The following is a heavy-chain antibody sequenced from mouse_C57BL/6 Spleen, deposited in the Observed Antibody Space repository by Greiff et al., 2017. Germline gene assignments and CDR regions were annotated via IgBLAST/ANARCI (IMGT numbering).Heavy chain of an antibody. D-gene: IGHD3-2*02. CDR2: IYPGNSDT. Sequence: EVQLQQSGTVLVRPGASVKMSCKTSGYTFTSYWMHWVKQRPGQGLEWIGAIYPGNSDTSYNQKFKGKAKLTAVTSASTAYMKLSSLTNEDSAVYYCTVTAQATGAMDYGGQGTSVTVS. CDR3: TVTAQATGAMDY. J-gene: IGHJ4*01. V-gene: IGHV1-5*01. CDR1: GYTFTSYW.